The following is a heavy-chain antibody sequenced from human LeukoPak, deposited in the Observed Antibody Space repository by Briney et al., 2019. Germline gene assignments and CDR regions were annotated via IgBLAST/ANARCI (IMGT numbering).Heavy chain of an antibody. D-gene: IGHD3-9*01. Sequence: SETLSLTCTVSGGSISSGSYYWSWIRQPAGKGLEWIGRIYTSGSTNYNPSLKSRVTISVDTSKNQFSLKLSSVTAADTAVYYCARGPGYYLDFQHWGQGTLVTVSS. J-gene: IGHJ1*01. CDR1: GGSISSGSYY. CDR3: ARGPGYYLDFQH. CDR2: IYTSGST. V-gene: IGHV4-61*02.